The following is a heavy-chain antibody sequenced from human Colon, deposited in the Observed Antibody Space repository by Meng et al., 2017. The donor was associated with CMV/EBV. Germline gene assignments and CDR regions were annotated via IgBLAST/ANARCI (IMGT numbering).Heavy chain of an antibody. CDR1: GFSFTDHY. Sequence: AGSGFSFTDHYMDWVRLAPGKGLEWVGRMRNKANSYTTEYAASVKGRFTISRDDSKNSVYLQMNSLKTEDTAVYYCARVWRGRWLEKWGKGTLVTV. J-gene: IGHJ4*02. CDR3: ARVWRGRWLEK. CDR2: MRNKANSYTT. D-gene: IGHD3-9*01. V-gene: IGHV3-72*01.